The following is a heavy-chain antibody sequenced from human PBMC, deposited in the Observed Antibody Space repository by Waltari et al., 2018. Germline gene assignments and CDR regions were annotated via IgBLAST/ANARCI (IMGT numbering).Heavy chain of an antibody. D-gene: IGHD6-13*01. CDR3: ARVLGYGYNSSWYNQKYDAFDI. CDR1: GGSISSYY. J-gene: IGHJ3*02. Sequence: QVQLQESGPGLVKPSETLSLTCTVSGGSISSYYWSWIRQPPGKGLEWIGYIYYSGSTNHNPPRKSRVTISVDTSKNQFSLKLSSVTAADTAVYYCARVLGYGYNSSWYNQKYDAFDIWGQGTMVTVSS. V-gene: IGHV4-59*01. CDR2: IYYSGST.